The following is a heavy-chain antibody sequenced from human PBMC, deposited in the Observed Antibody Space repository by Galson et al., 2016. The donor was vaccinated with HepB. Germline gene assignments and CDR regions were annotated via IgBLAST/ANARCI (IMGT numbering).Heavy chain of an antibody. CDR3: ARVWSGVYFYYMDI. D-gene: IGHD3-3*01. CDR1: GGSFSGYS. CDR2: INDSGST. Sequence: SETLSLTCAVSGGSFSGYSWAWIRQPPGKGLEWIGEINDSGSTKYNSSLESRVSIALDTSETQFSLKVTSVSAADTAVYFCARVWSGVYFYYMDIWAKGPRSPSP. V-gene: IGHV4-34*01. J-gene: IGHJ6*03.